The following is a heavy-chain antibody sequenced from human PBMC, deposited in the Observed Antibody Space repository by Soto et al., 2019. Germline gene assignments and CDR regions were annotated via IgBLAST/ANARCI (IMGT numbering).Heavy chain of an antibody. V-gene: IGHV5-51*01. Sequence: PGESLKISCKGSGYSFTSYWIGWVRQMPGKGLEWMGVIYPADSDTRYSPSFQGQVTISVDKSISTAYLQWNSLKASDTAMYYCARNDYGGNSVDYWGQGTQVTAPQ. CDR3: ARNDYGGNSVDY. D-gene: IGHD4-17*01. J-gene: IGHJ4*02. CDR2: IYPADSDT. CDR1: GYSFTSYW.